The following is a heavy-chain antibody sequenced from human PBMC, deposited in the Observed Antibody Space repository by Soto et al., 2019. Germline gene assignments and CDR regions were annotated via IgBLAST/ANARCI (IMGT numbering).Heavy chain of an antibody. V-gene: IGHV1-18*01. CDR2: ISAYNGNT. D-gene: IGHD2-8*01. J-gene: IGHJ4*02. CDR3: ARGPLDYPIPDFDY. Sequence: GASVKVSCKASGYTFTNFGISWVRQAPGQGLEWMGWISAYNGNTNYAQKFQGRVTMTTDTSTSTAYMEVRSLRFDVTAVYYCARGPLDYPIPDFDYWGQGTLVTVSS. CDR1: GYTFTNFG.